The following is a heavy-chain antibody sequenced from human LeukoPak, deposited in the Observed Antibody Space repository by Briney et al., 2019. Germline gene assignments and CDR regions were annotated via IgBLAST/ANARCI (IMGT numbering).Heavy chain of an antibody. CDR2: IYPGDSDI. V-gene: IGHV5-51*01. CDR1: GYSFTNHW. Sequence: GESLKISCKGSGYSFTNHWIGWVRQMPGRGLEWMGIIYPGDSDIRYSPSFQGQVTISADKSISTAYLQWSSLKASDTAMYYCARSSSGSYALVDYWGQGTLVTVSS. D-gene: IGHD3-16*01. CDR3: ARSSSGSYALVDY. J-gene: IGHJ4*02.